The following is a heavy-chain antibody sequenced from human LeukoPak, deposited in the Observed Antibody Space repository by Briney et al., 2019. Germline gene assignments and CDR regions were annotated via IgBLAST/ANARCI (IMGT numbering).Heavy chain of an antibody. J-gene: IGHJ4*02. D-gene: IGHD3-22*01. V-gene: IGHV3-66*04. Sequence: GGSLRLSCAASGFTVSSNYMSWVRQAPGKGLEWVSVIYSGGSTYYADSVKGRFTISRDNSKNTLYLQMNSLRAEDTAVYYCARPYYYDSMYYFDYWGQGTLVTVSS. CDR3: ARPYYYDSMYYFDY. CDR2: IYSGGST. CDR1: GFTVSSNY.